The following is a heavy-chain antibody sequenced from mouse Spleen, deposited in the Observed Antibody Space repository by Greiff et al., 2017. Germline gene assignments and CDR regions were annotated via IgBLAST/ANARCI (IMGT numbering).Heavy chain of an antibody. V-gene: IGHV1-52*01. J-gene: IGHJ2*01. CDR3: ARGVVALDY. CDR2: IDPSDSET. CDR1: GYTFTSYW. D-gene: IGHD1-1*01. Sequence: QVQLKQPGAELVRPGSSVKLSCKASGYTFTSYWMHWVKQRPIQGLEWIGNIDPSDSETHYNQKFKDKATLTVDKSSSTAYMQLSSLTSEDSAVYYCARGVVALDYWGQGTTLTVSS.